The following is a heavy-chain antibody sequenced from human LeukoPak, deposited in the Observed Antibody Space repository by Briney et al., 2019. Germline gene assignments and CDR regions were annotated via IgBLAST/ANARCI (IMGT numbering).Heavy chain of an antibody. CDR2: IYNIGST. CDR1: VGSITSYY. V-gene: IGHV4-59*08. D-gene: IGHD5-24*01. Sequence: PSETLSLTRSVSVGSITSYYWNWIRQPPGKGLEWIGFIYNIGSTNYKSSLKSRVTISVDTSKNHFSLRLSSVTAADTAVYYCARAGMAPFAFDMWGQGTMVSVSS. J-gene: IGHJ3*02. CDR3: ARAGMAPFAFDM.